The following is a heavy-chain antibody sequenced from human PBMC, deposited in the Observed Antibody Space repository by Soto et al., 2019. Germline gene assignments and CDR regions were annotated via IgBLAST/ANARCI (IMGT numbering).Heavy chain of an antibody. D-gene: IGHD5-12*01. J-gene: IGHJ6*02. Sequence: PGESLKISCKGSGYSFTSYWIGWVRQMPGKGLEWMGIIYPGDSDTRYIPSFQGQVTISADKSICTAYLQWSSLKASDTAMYYCARGSGYSAYYYYGMDVWGQGTTVTVSS. CDR1: GYSFTSYW. CDR2: IYPGDSDT. V-gene: IGHV5-51*01. CDR3: ARGSGYSAYYYYGMDV.